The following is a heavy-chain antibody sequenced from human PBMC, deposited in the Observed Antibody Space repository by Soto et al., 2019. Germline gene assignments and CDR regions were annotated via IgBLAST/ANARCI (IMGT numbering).Heavy chain of an antibody. V-gene: IGHV3-30*18. CDR1: GFTFSSYG. D-gene: IGHD3-3*01. J-gene: IGHJ6*02. CDR3: AKVGFFGGWPPYGGVYYYWGRAV. CDR2: ISYDGSNK. Sequence: PGGSLRLSCAASGFTFSSYGMHWVRQAPGKGLEWVAVISYDGSNKYYADSVKGRFTISRDNSKNTLYLQMNSLRAEDTTVNYRAKVGFFGGWPPYGGVYYYWGRAVGGQGPRVPVSS.